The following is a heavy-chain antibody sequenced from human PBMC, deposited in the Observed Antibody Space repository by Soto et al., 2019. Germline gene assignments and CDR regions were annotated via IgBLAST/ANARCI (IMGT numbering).Heavy chain of an antibody. CDR2: IKSKTDGGTT. CDR3: TTLALKYSSGWYEFSD. V-gene: IGHV3-15*07. J-gene: IGHJ4*02. CDR1: GFTFSNVW. D-gene: IGHD6-19*01. Sequence: EVQLVESGGGLVKPGGSLRLSCAASGFTFSNVWMNWVRQDPGKGLEWVGRIKSKTDGGTTDYAAPVKGRFTISRDDSKNTLYMQMNLMNTEDPAVYYGTTLALKYSSGWYEFSDWGQGTLVTVS.